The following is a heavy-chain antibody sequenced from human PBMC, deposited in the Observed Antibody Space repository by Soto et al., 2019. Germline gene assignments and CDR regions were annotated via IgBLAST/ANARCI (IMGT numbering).Heavy chain of an antibody. Sequence: EVQLVESGGDLVQPGRSLRLACAASGFTFDNYAMHWVRQLPGKGLEWVSGISWSGGDKAYAASVKGRCSISRDNATKSLYLHIDSLRLEDTAGYYCVKDSYCDILTGFSYFDYWGRGTPVTVSS. CDR2: ISWSGGDK. V-gene: IGHV3-9*01. D-gene: IGHD3-9*01. J-gene: IGHJ4*02. CDR3: VKDSYCDILTGFSYFDY. CDR1: GFTFDNYA.